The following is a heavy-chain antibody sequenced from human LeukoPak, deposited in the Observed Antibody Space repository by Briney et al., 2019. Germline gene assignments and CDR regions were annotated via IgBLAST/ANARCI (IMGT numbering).Heavy chain of an antibody. Sequence: GRSLRLSCAASGFTFSSYAMHWVRQAPGKWLEWVAMISYDGSNKYYADSVKGRFPISRDNSKNTVYLQMNGLRAEDTAVYYCAKGFSSGWPPLLDYWGQGTLVTVSS. J-gene: IGHJ4*02. CDR2: ISYDGSNK. CDR3: AKGFSSGWPPLLDY. D-gene: IGHD6-19*01. V-gene: IGHV3-30*04. CDR1: GFTFSSYA.